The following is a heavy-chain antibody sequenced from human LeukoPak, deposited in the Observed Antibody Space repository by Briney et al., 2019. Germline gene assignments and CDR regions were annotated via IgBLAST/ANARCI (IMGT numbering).Heavy chain of an antibody. CDR2: ISSSGYTI. CDR3: ARPDCSGGSCYPPFDY. CDR1: GFTSSDYY. V-gene: IGHV3-11*01. D-gene: IGHD2-15*01. J-gene: IGHJ4*02. Sequence: GGSLRLSCAASGFTSSDYYVSWIRQAPGKGLEWVSYISSSGYTIYYADSVKGRFTISRDNAKNSVYLQMNSLRAEDTAVYYCARPDCSGGSCYPPFDYWGQGTLVTVSS.